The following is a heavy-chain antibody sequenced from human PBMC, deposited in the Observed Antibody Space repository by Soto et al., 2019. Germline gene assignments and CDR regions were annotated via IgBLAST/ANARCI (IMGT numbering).Heavy chain of an antibody. CDR1: GITLSNYD. V-gene: IGHV3-23*01. J-gene: IGHJ4*02. CDR2: ITGRGGDT. CDR3: ATWHHVDD. Sequence: VGSLRLSCAASGITLSNYDISWIRQAPGKGLEWVSLITGRGGDTSYADSVKGRFSISRDNSKSTVYLQMNSVRPADTAVYYCATWHHVDDWGQGTLVNVSS.